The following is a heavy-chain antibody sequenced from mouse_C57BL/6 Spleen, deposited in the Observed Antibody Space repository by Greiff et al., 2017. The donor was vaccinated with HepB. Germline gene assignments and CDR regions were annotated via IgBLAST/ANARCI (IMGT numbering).Heavy chain of an antibody. CDR3: ARGNYYGSRHAMGY. Sequence: QVQLQQPGAELVKPGASVKLSCKASGYTFTSYWMQWVKQRPGQGLEWIGEIDPSDSYTNYNQKFKGKATLTVDTSSSTAYMQLSSLTSEDSAVYYCARGNYYGSRHAMGYWGQGTSVTVSS. J-gene: IGHJ4*01. CDR2: IDPSDSYT. CDR1: GYTFTSYW. D-gene: IGHD1-1*01. V-gene: IGHV1-50*01.